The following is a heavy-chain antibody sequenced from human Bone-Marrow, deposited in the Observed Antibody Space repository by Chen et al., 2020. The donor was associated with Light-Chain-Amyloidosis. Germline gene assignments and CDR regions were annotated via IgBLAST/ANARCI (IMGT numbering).Heavy chain of an antibody. CDR3: ARAVGYSNYGWFDP. CDR1: GGSTRSSSHY. D-gene: IGHD4-4*01. CDR2: VYYSGRT. V-gene: IGHV4-39*01. Sequence: QVQLQESGRGIMKPSETRSLTCSVPGGSTRSSSHYWGWIRQPPRKGLAWIGSVYYSGRTYYRPSLKSRVSISIDTSKNQFTLRLTSVTAADSAVYFCARAVGYSNYGWFDPWGQGTLVTVSS. J-gene: IGHJ5*02.